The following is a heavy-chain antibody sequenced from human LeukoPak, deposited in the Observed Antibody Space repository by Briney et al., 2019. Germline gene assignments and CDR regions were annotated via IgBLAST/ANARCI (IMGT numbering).Heavy chain of an antibody. CDR2: IYTSGST. D-gene: IGHD6-13*01. V-gene: IGHV4-61*02. J-gene: IGHJ4*02. CDR3: ARDSSSWYENKGLYYFDY. CDR1: GGSISSGSYY. Sequence: PSETLSLTCTVSGGSISSGSYYWSWILQPAGKGLEWIGRIYTSGSTNYNPSLKSRVTISVDTSKNQLSLKLSSVTAADTAVYYCARDSSSWYENKGLYYFDYWGQGTLVTVSS.